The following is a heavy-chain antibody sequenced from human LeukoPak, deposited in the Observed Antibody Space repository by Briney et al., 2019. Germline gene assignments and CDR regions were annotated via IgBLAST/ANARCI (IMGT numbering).Heavy chain of an antibody. Sequence: QSGGSLRLSCAASGFTFSSHDMHWVRQAPGKGLEWMTFMRYDGDNKYYADSVKGRFTISRDNSKNTLYLQMNSLTAEDTAVYYCAKGSGYDGYYYHYYMDVWGKGTTVTISS. V-gene: IGHV3-30*02. J-gene: IGHJ6*03. CDR1: GFTFSSHD. CDR3: AKGSGYDGYYYHYYMDV. CDR2: MRYDGDNK. D-gene: IGHD5-12*01.